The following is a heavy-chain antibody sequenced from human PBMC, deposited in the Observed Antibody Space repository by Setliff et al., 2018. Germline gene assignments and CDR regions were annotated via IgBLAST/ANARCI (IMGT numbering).Heavy chain of an antibody. J-gene: IGHJ3*02. CDR3: ARDRRPFNWGGNDAFDI. V-gene: IGHV3-48*03. CDR2: ISSSGSTI. D-gene: IGHD7-27*01. Sequence: VGSLSLSCAASGFTFSSYEMNWVRQAPGKGLEWVSYISSSGSTIYYADSVKGRFTISRDNAKKSLYLQMNSLRAEDTAVYYCARDRRPFNWGGNDAFDIWGQGTMVTVSS. CDR1: GFTFSSYE.